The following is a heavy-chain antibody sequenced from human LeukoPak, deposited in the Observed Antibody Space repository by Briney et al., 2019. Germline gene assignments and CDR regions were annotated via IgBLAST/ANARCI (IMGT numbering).Heavy chain of an antibody. CDR2: IGPHSTFT. J-gene: IGHJ4*02. Sequence: ASVKVSCKSSGFTFTDHYIHWVRQGPGQGLEWKGYIGPHSTFTSSPQEFQGRVTMTRDASMSTAYMELTRLTSDDTAVYYCVREGEGPLSKDFDYWGQGTLVIVSS. D-gene: IGHD2/OR15-2a*01. CDR3: VREGEGPLSKDFDY. CDR1: GFTFTDHY. V-gene: IGHV1-2*02.